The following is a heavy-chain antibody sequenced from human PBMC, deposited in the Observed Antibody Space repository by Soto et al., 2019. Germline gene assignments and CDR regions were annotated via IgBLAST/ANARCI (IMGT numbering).Heavy chain of an antibody. CDR2: ISAYNGNT. CDR3: ARDYYDSSGYYPQVADY. CDR1: GYTFTSYG. V-gene: IGHV1-18*01. J-gene: IGHJ4*02. D-gene: IGHD3-22*01. Sequence: QVQLVQSGAEVKKPGASVKVSCKASGYTFTSYGISWVRQAPGQGLEWMGWISAYNGNTNYAQKLQGRVTMTTDTSXSXXYMELRSLRSDDTAVYYCARDYYDSSGYYPQVADYWGQGTLVTVSS.